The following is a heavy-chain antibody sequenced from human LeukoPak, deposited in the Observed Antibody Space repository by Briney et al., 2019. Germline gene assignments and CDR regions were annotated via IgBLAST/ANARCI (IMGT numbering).Heavy chain of an antibody. Sequence: ASVKVSCKASGYTFTSYGISWVRQAPGQGLEWMGWISAYNGNTNYAQKLQGRVTMTTETSTSTAYMELRSLRSDDTAVYYCARDVDSYQESYYDYWGQGTLVTVSS. CDR3: ARDVDSYQESYYDY. D-gene: IGHD2-15*01. J-gene: IGHJ4*02. CDR2: ISAYNGNT. V-gene: IGHV1-18*01. CDR1: GYTFTSYG.